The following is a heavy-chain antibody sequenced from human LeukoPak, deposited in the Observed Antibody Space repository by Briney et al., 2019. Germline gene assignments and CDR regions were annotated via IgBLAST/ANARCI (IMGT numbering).Heavy chain of an antibody. Sequence: SVKVSCMASGGTFSSYAISWVRQAPRQGLEWMGGIIPIFGTANYAQKFQGRVTITADESTSTAYMELSSLRSEDTAVYYCARGRTSIAVAGTGIYYYYGMDVWGQGTMVTVSS. CDR2: IIPIFGTA. CDR1: GGTFSSYA. V-gene: IGHV1-69*13. J-gene: IGHJ6*02. CDR3: ARGRTSIAVAGTGIYYYYGMDV. D-gene: IGHD6-19*01.